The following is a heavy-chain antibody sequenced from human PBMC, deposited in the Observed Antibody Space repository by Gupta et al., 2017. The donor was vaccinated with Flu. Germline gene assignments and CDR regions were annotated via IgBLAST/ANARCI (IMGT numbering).Heavy chain of an antibody. J-gene: IGHJ4*02. CDR2: ISSSGTVM. CDR1: GFAFSDYY. V-gene: IGHV3-11*01. CDR3: ARDSTGWFFDY. Sequence: QVHLVESGGGLVTPGGSLRLSCAASGFAFSDYYMSWIRQAPGKGLEWLSYISSSGTVMYYADSVKGRFTISRDNTNNSFFLQMNSLRVDDTAIYFCARDSTGWFFDYWGQGTLVTVSS. D-gene: IGHD1-1*01.